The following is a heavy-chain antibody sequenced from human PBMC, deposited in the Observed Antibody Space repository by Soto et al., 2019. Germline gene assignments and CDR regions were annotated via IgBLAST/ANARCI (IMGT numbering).Heavy chain of an antibody. V-gene: IGHV4-59*01. CDR2: IYYSGST. Sequence: SQTLSLTCTVSGGSISRYYWSWIRQPPGKGLEWIGYIYYSGSTNYNPSLKRRVTISVDTSKNQFSLKLSSVTAADTDVYYCARRYCSGGSCHFDYWGQGTLVTV. D-gene: IGHD2-15*01. CDR3: ARRYCSGGSCHFDY. CDR1: GGSISRYY. J-gene: IGHJ4*02.